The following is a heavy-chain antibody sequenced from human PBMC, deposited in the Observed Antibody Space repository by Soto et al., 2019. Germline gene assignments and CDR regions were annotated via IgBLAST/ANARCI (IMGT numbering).Heavy chain of an antibody. CDR3: TTEVGGTLIVGATTRIGDY. V-gene: IGHV3-15*07. J-gene: IGHJ4*02. CDR2: IKSKTDGGTT. Sequence: EVQLVESGGGLVKPGGSLRLSCAASGFTFSNAWMNWVRQAPGKGLEWVGRIKSKTDGGTTDYAAPVKGRFTISRDDSKNTLYLQMNSLKTEDTAVYYCTTEVGGTLIVGATTRIGDYWGQGTLVTVSS. CDR1: GFTFSNAW. D-gene: IGHD1-26*01.